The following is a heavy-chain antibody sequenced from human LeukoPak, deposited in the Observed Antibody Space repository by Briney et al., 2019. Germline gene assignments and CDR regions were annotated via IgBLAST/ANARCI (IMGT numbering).Heavy chain of an antibody. CDR3: ARGGYYGSGNDFRFDP. CDR1: GGSISSSSYY. CDR2: IYYSGST. Sequence: SETLSLTCTVSGGSISSSSYYWGWLRQPPGTGLEWIGSIYYSGSTYYNPSLKSRVTISVDTSKNQFSLKLSSVTAADTAVYYCARGGYYGSGNDFRFDPWGQGTLSPSPQ. D-gene: IGHD3-10*01. J-gene: IGHJ5*02. V-gene: IGHV4-39*07.